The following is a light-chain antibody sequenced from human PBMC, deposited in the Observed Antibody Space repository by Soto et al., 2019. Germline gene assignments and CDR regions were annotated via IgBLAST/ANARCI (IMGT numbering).Light chain of an antibody. CDR1: SSDVGSYDY. CDR3: NSYTSSSTPDV. Sequence: QSALTQPASVSGSPGQSITISCTGTSSDVGSYDYVSWYQQHPGKAPKLMIYEVSNRPSGVSNRFSGSKSGNTASLTISGLQAEDEADYYCNSYTSSSTPDVFGTGTKVTVL. V-gene: IGLV2-14*01. J-gene: IGLJ1*01. CDR2: EVS.